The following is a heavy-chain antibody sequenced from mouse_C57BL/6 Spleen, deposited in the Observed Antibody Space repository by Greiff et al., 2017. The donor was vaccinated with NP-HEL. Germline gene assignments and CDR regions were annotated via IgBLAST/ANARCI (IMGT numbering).Heavy chain of an antibody. V-gene: IGHV3-1*01. CDR2: ISYSGST. CDR3: AREGNDYGGFAY. D-gene: IGHD2-4*01. CDR1: GYSITSGYD. Sequence: VQLKESGPGMVKPSQSLSLTCTVTGYSITSGYDWHWIRHFPGNKLEWMGYISYSGSTNYNPSLKSRISITHDTSKNHFFLKLNSVTTEDTATYYCAREGNDYGGFAYWGQGTLVTVSA. J-gene: IGHJ3*01.